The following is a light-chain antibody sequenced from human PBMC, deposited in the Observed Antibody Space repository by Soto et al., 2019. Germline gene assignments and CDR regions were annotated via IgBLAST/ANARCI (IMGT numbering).Light chain of an antibody. Sequence: EIVLAQSPGTLSLSPGERATLSCRASQSISSSQLAWYQQKRGQAPRLLIFGASRRANGIPDRFSGSGSGTDFTLTIARLEPEPFAVYSCHHYGCSMTTFGGGTKVEIK. CDR2: GAS. J-gene: IGKJ4*01. CDR1: QSISSSQ. CDR3: HHYGCSMTT. V-gene: IGKV3-20*01.